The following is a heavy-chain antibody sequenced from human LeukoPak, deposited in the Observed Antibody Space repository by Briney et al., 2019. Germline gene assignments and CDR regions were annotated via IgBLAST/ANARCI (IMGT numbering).Heavy chain of an antibody. CDR1: GGSFSGYY. J-gene: IGHJ5*02. CDR3: ARLVVPAAMEEWFDP. V-gene: IGHV4-34*01. Sequence: SSETLSLTCAVYGGSFSGYYWSWIRQPPGKGLEWIGEINHSGSTNYNPSLKSRVTISVDTSKNQFSLKLSSVTAADTAVYYCARLVVPAAMEEWFDPGGQGTLVTVSS. CDR2: INHSGST. D-gene: IGHD2-2*01.